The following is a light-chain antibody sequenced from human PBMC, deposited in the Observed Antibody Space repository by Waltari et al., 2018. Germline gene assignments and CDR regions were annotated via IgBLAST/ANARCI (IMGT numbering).Light chain of an antibody. J-gene: IGLJ3*02. Sequence: SALTQPRSVSGSPGQSVTISCTGTTRDVGGYNYVSWYQHPPGKAPNLMIFDVTQRPSGVPDRFSGSKSANTASLTISGLQAEDEADYYCCSFAGTYTWVFGGGTKVTVL. CDR3: CSFAGTYTWV. V-gene: IGLV2-11*01. CDR1: TRDVGGYNY. CDR2: DVT.